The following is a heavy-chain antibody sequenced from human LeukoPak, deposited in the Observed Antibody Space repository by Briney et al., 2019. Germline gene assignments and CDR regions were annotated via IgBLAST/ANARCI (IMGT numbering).Heavy chain of an antibody. D-gene: IGHD4-11*01. Sequence: GGSLRLSCAASGFTISGYSMNWVRQAPGKGLEWVSSITGAGNFINYADSVEGRFTISRDNAKNSLYLQMNSLRAEDTAVYYCASRNSPTWGQGTLVTVSS. J-gene: IGHJ5*02. CDR3: ASRNSPT. CDR1: GFTISGYS. CDR2: ITGAGNFI. V-gene: IGHV3-21*01.